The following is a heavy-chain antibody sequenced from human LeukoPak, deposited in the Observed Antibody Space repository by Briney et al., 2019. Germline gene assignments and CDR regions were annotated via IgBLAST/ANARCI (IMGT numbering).Heavy chain of an antibody. CDR2: INPNSGGT. V-gene: IGHV1-2*02. D-gene: IGHD1-26*01. Sequence: GASVKVSCKASGYTFTGYYMHWVRQAPGQGLEWMGWINPNSGGTNYAQKFQGRVTMTRDTSISTAYMELSRLRSDDTAVYYCARDQGGSYISDAFDIWGQGTMVTVSS. CDR3: ARDQGGSYISDAFDI. CDR1: GYTFTGYY. J-gene: IGHJ3*02.